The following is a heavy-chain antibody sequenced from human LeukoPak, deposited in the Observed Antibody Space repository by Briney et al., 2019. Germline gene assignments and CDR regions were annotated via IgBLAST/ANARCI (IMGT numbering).Heavy chain of an antibody. CDR2: IYHSGST. J-gene: IGHJ5*02. CDR1: GGSISSSNW. D-gene: IGHD6-13*01. V-gene: IGHV4-4*02. Sequence: SETLSLTCAVSGGSISSSNWWSWVRQPPGKGLEWIGEIYHSGSTNYNPSFKSRVTISVDKSKNQFSLKLSSVTAADTAVYYCARVLIAAAGLSLAGGWFDPWGQGTLVTVSS. CDR3: ARVLIAAAGLSLAGGWFDP.